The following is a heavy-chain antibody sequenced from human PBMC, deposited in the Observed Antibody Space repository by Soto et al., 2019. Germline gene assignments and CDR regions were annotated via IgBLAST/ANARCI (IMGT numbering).Heavy chain of an antibody. J-gene: IGHJ6*02. CDR3: ARGLPYYDFWSGYSNYYYYGMDV. D-gene: IGHD3-3*01. CDR1: GGSFSGYY. Sequence: KPSETLSLTCAVYGGSFSGYYWSWIRQPPGKGLEWIGEINHSGSTNYNPSLKSRVTISVDTSKNQFSLKLSSVTAADTAVYYCARGLPYYDFWSGYSNYYYYGMDVWGQGTTVTVSS. V-gene: IGHV4-34*01. CDR2: INHSGST.